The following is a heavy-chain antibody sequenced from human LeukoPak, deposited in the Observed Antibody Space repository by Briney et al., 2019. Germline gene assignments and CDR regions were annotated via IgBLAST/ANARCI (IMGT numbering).Heavy chain of an antibody. CDR3: ARDPYRYGEYGMDV. D-gene: IGHD5-18*01. V-gene: IGHV3-7*04. CDR1: GFIFSSYW. J-gene: IGHJ6*02. CDR2: IKQDGREK. Sequence: GGSLRLSCVASGFIFSSYWMSWVRQAPGKGLEWVANIKQDGREKYYVDSVKGRFTISRDNAKNSLYLQMSSVRAEDTAVYYCARDPYRYGEYGMDVWGQGTTVTVSS.